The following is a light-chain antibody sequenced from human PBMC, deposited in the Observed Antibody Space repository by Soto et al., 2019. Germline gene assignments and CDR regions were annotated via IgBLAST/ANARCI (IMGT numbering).Light chain of an antibody. V-gene: IGKV1-17*02. CDR1: QAISDD. CDR3: LQHYSHPPWT. CDR2: AAS. Sequence: DIQMTQSPSSLSASVGDRVSITCRASQAISDDLNWYQQKPGKAPKCLIYAASTLQSGVPSKFSGSGYGTDFTLTISDLQPEDSATYYCLQHYSHPPWTFGQGTKVEIK. J-gene: IGKJ1*01.